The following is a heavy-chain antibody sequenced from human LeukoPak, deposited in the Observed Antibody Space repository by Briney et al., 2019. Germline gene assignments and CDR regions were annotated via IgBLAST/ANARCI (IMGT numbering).Heavy chain of an antibody. J-gene: IGHJ4*02. D-gene: IGHD3-22*01. CDR1: GFTFSSYG. CDR2: IKQDGSEK. V-gene: IGHV3-7*01. Sequence: GGSLRLSCAASGFTFSSYGMHWVRQAPGKGLEWVANIKQDGSEKYYVDSVKGRFTISRDNAKNSLYVQMNSLRAEDTAVYYCAREASYYDSSGYYYALDSWGQGTLVTVSS. CDR3: AREASYYDSSGYYYALDS.